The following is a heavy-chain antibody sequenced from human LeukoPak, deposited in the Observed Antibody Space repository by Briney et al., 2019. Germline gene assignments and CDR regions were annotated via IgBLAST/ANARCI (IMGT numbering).Heavy chain of an antibody. J-gene: IGHJ4*02. CDR2: INTNTGDP. Sequence: GASVKVSCKASGYTFTSYDINWVRQAPGQGLEWMGWINTNTGDPTYAQGFTGRFVFSLDTSVSTAYLQISSLKAEDTAMYYCARTDCSGGRCYYDFDSWGQGTLVTVSS. CDR3: ARTDCSGGRCYYDFDS. V-gene: IGHV7-4-1*02. D-gene: IGHD2-15*01. CDR1: GYTFTSYD.